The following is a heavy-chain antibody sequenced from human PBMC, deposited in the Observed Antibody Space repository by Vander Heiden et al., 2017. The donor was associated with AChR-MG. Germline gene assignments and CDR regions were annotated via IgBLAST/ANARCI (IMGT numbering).Heavy chain of an antibody. Sequence: EVQLLESGGGLVQPGGSLRLPCAASGFTFDNYAMSWVRQAPGKGLEWVSGIGGSGDTTYTADSVKGRFTISRDNSKNTLYLQMNSLRAEETAIYYCAKDSREGRSGRLPAAYFDSWGHVSLITVSS. J-gene: IGHJ4*01. CDR2: IGGSGDTT. CDR3: AKDSREGRSGRLPAAYFDS. V-gene: IGHV3-23*01. CDR1: GFTFDNYA. D-gene: IGHD2-2*01.